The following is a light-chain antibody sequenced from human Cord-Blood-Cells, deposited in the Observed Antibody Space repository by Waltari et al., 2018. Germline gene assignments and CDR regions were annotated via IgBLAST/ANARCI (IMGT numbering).Light chain of an antibody. CDR2: QDS. CDR3: QAWDSSTVV. CDR1: KWGGKY. Sequence: YELTQPPSVSVSPGQTASITCSGDKWGGKYACWYQQKPGQSPVLVIYQDSTRPSGIPERFSGSNSGNTATLTISGTQAMDEADYYCQAWDSSTVVFGGGTKLTVL. V-gene: IGLV3-1*01. J-gene: IGLJ2*01.